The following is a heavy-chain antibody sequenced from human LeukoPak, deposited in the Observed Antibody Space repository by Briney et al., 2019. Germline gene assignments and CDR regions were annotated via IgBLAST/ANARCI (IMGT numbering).Heavy chain of an antibody. CDR3: VKGGYYYESSGYYDY. Sequence: RGSLRLSCSASGFTFSRFAMYWVRQASGKGLEHVSGISSNGGSTYYADSLKGRFTISRDNSKSTLYLQMSSLRAEDTAVYYCVKGGYYYESSGYYDYWGQGTLVTVSS. V-gene: IGHV3-64D*09. CDR1: GFTFSRFA. CDR2: ISSNGGST. J-gene: IGHJ4*02. D-gene: IGHD3-22*01.